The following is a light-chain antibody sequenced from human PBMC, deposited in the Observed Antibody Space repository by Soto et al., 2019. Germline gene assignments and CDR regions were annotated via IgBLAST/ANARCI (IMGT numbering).Light chain of an antibody. Sequence: DLVMTQSPLSLPVTPGEPASISWRSSQSLLHTDGYNHLDWFLQRPGQSPQLPFYLGSSRASGVPDRFSGSGSCTEFTLKISRVEAEDVGVYYCMQALQAPLTFGGGTKVDIK. CDR1: QSLLHTDGYNH. CDR3: MQALQAPLT. V-gene: IGKV2-28*01. CDR2: LGS. J-gene: IGKJ4*01.